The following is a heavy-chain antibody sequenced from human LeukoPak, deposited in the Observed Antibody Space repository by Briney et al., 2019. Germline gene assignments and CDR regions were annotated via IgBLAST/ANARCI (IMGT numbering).Heavy chain of an antibody. CDR2: IKQDGSEK. Sequence: GGSLRLSCAASGFSFSSYGMHWVRQAPGKGLEWVANIKQDGSEKHFVDSVKGRFTISRDNAKNSLFLQMNSLRGEDTAVYYCVRMGALSATTSDYFDYWGQGTLVTVSS. J-gene: IGHJ4*02. D-gene: IGHD3-16*02. CDR3: VRMGALSATTSDYFDY. CDR1: GFSFSSYG. V-gene: IGHV3-7*01.